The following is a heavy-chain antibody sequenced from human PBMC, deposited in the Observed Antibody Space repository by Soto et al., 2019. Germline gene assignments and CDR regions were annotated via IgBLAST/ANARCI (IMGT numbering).Heavy chain of an antibody. CDR1: GGTFSRYA. V-gene: IGHV1-69*01. J-gene: IGHJ3*02. Sequence: QVQLVQSGAEVKKPGSSVKVSCKASGGTFSRYAISWVRQAPGQGLEWMGGTIPIFGTANYGQKFQGRVTITEDESTSTAYMELSSLRSEDTAVDYCARGRYCSSTSCLEWDAFDIWGQGTMVTVSS. D-gene: IGHD2-2*01. CDR2: TIPIFGTA. CDR3: ARGRYCSSTSCLEWDAFDI.